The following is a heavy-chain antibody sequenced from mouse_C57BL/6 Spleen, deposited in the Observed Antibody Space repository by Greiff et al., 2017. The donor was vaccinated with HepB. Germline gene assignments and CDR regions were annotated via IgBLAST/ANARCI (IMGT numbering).Heavy chain of an antibody. CDR1: GYSITSGYD. D-gene: IGHD4-1*01. J-gene: IGHJ2*01. CDR3: ARGLGPYFDY. CDR2: ISYSGST. Sequence: EVQLVESGPGMVKPSQSLSLTCTVTGYSITSGYDWHWIRHFPGNKLEWMGYISYSGSTNYNPSLKSRISITHDTSKNHFFLKLNSVTTEDTATYYCARGLGPYFDYWGQGTTLTVSS. V-gene: IGHV3-1*01.